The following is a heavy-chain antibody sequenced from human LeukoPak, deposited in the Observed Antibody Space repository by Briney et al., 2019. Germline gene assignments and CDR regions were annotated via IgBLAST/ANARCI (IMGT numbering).Heavy chain of an antibody. D-gene: IGHD3-9*01. J-gene: IGHJ3*02. V-gene: IGHV4-59*12. CDR1: GGSTSSYY. CDR3: ARVSTYYDILTGYSGDAFDI. Sequence: SETLSLTCTVSGGSTSSYYWSWIRQPPGKGLEWIGYIYYSGSTNYNPSLKSRVTISVDTSKNQFSLKLSSVTAADTAVYYCARVSTYYDILTGYSGDAFDIWGQGTMVTVSS. CDR2: IYYSGST.